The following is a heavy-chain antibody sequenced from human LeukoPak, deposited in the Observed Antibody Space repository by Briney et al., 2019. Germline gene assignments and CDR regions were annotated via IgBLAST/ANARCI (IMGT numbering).Heavy chain of an antibody. D-gene: IGHD2-15*01. CDR2: INPNSGGT. Sequence: GASVKVSCKASGYTFTGYYMHWVRQAPGQGLEWMGWINPNSGGTNYAQKFQGRVTITRDTSISTAYMELSRLRSDDTAVYYCARDSRSGGPRYWFDPWGQGTLVTVSS. CDR1: GYTFTGYY. CDR3: ARDSRSGGPRYWFDP. J-gene: IGHJ5*02. V-gene: IGHV1-2*02.